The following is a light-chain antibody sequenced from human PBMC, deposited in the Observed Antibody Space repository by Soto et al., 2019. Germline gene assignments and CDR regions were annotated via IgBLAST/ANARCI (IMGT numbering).Light chain of an antibody. J-gene: IGKJ1*01. V-gene: IGKV3-15*01. Sequence: TVLTQSAATLSVSPGERASLSCRASQSVSINLAWYQQKPGQAPRLLIYGASTRATGIPARFSGSGSGTEFTLTINSLQSEDFAVYYCQEYDNWPPEGTFGQGTKVDIK. CDR2: GAS. CDR1: QSVSIN. CDR3: QEYDNWPPEGT.